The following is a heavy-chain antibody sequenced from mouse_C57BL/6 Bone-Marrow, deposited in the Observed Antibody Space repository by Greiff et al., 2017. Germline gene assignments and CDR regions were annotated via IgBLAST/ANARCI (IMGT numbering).Heavy chain of an antibody. CDR3: SWVKFAY. V-gene: IGHV1-5*01. Sequence: EVQLQQSGTVLARPGASVKMSCKTSGYTFTSYWMHWVKQRPGQGLEWIGAIYPGNSDTSYNQKFKGKAKLTAVTSARTAYMELSSLTNEDSAVYYCSWVKFAYWGQGTLVTVSA. CDR1: GYTFTSYW. J-gene: IGHJ3*01. CDR2: IYPGNSDT. D-gene: IGHD2-2*01.